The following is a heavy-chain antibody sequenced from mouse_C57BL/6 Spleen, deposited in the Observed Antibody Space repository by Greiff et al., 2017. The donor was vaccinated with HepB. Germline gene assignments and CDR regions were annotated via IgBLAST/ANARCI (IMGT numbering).Heavy chain of an antibody. Sequence: EVQLQQSGAELVRPGASVKLSCTASGFNIKDDYMHWVKQRPEQGLEWIGWIDPENGDTEYASKFQGKATITADTSSNTAYLQLSSLTSEDTAVYDCTTLITTVPPFAYWGQGTLVTVSA. D-gene: IGHD1-1*01. J-gene: IGHJ3*01. V-gene: IGHV14-4*01. CDR2: IDPENGDT. CDR3: TTLITTVPPFAY. CDR1: GFNIKDDY.